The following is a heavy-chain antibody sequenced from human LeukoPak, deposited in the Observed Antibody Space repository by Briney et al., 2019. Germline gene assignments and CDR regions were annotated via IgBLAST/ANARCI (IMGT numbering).Heavy chain of an antibody. CDR1: GFAFSSYW. Sequence: GGSLRLSCAASGFAFSSYWMTWIRQDPGKGLEWVATIKQDGSEKYYVDSVKGRFTISRDNPKSSLNLQMNSLRAEDTAVYYCARGTYTFDYWGQGTVVSVSS. J-gene: IGHJ4*02. D-gene: IGHD1-1*01. V-gene: IGHV3-7*04. CDR3: ARGTYTFDY. CDR2: IKQDGSEK.